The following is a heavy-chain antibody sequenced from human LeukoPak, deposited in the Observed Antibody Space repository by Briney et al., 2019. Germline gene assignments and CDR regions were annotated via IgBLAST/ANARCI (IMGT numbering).Heavy chain of an antibody. CDR3: AKRVLFLTGPFDY. D-gene: IGHD3-9*01. V-gene: IGHV3-23*01. CDR2: ISGSGGST. CDR1: GFTFTSYA. Sequence: GGSLRLSCAASGFTFTSYAMSWVRQAPGKGLEWVSAISGSGGSTYYAESVEGRFTISRDNSTNTRYQQMNMQSAEDTAVYYCAKRVLFLTGPFDYWGQGTLVTVSS. J-gene: IGHJ4*02.